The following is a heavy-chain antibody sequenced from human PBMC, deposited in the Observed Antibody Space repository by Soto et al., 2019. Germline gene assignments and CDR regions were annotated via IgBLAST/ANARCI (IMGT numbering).Heavy chain of an antibody. J-gene: IGHJ5*02. Sequence: SQTMCLPWTVAGGSISSYCWSWIRQHPGKGLEWIGYIYYSGSTNYNPSLKSRVTISVDTSKNQFSLKLSSVTAADTAVYSCARDLVAAARPGYLDPWGQGILVTVSS. CDR1: GGSISSYC. V-gene: IGHV4-59*12. CDR2: IYYSGST. D-gene: IGHD6-25*01. CDR3: ARDLVAAARPGYLDP.